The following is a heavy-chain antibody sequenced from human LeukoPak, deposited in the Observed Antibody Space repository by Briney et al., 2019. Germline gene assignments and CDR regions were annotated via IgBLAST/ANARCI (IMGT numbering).Heavy chain of an antibody. CDR3: AREGTSGTNLNWLDP. CDR1: GGSVSSGSYY. V-gene: IGHV4-61*01. Sequence: SETLSLTCTVSGGSVSSGSYYWSWIRQPPGKGLEWIGYIYYSGSINYNPSLKSRVTISVDTSKNQFSLKLSSVAAADTALYYCAREGTSGTNLNWLDPWGQGTLVTVSS. CDR2: IYYSGSI. J-gene: IGHJ5*02. D-gene: IGHD1-1*01.